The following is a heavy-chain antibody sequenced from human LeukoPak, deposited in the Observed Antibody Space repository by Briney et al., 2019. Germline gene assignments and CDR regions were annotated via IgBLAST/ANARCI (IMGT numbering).Heavy chain of an antibody. Sequence: GRSLRLSFAASGYTFSSWGMSWVRQAPGKGLEWVSAISGRDSNTYYADSVEGRFTISRDNSKNTLYLHLNSLRAEDAAVYYCAKRSDYGGNGNYFDSWGQGTLVTVSS. CDR1: GYTFSSWG. CDR2: ISGRDSNT. D-gene: IGHD4-23*01. CDR3: AKRSDYGGNGNYFDS. V-gene: IGHV3-23*01. J-gene: IGHJ4*02.